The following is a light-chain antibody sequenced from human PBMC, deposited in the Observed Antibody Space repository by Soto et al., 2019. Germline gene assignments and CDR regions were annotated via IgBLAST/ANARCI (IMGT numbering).Light chain of an antibody. V-gene: IGLV2-14*03. CDR2: DVS. CDR1: SSDVGNYKY. CDR3: SSYTSSTTLGV. J-gene: IGLJ1*01. Sequence: QSALTQPASVSGSPGQSITISCTGTSSDVGNYKYVSLYQQHPGKAPKLMVYDVSYRPSGVSNRFSGYKSGNTASLTISGLQAEDEADYYCSSYTSSTTLGVFGTGTKVTVL.